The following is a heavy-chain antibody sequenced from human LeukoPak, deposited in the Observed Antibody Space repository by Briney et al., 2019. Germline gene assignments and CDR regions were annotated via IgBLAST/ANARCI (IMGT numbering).Heavy chain of an antibody. CDR1: GFTFSNYG. Sequence: GGSLRLSCAASGFTFSNYGMHWVRQVPGKGLEWVAAIWFDGIRKYYADSVKGRLTISRDNSKNTLYLQMNSLRAENTAVYYCARDLEDSSPFGAFDMWGQGTMVTVSS. V-gene: IGHV3-33*01. D-gene: IGHD3-22*01. CDR2: IWFDGIRK. CDR3: ARDLEDSSPFGAFDM. J-gene: IGHJ3*02.